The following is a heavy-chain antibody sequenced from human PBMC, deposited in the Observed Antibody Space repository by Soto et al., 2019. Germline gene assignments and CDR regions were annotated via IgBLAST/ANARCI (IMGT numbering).Heavy chain of an antibody. D-gene: IGHD5-18*01. CDR1: GGTFSSYA. J-gene: IGHJ6*02. CDR3: ARDRVRGYSYGLEDGMDV. CDR2: IIPIFGTA. V-gene: IGHV1-69*01. Sequence: QVQLVQSGAEVKKPGSSVKVSCKASGGTFSSYAISWVRQAPGQGHEWMGGIIPIFGTANYAQKFQGRVTITADESTSTAYMELSSLRSEDTAVYYCARDRVRGYSYGLEDGMDVWGQGTTVTVSS.